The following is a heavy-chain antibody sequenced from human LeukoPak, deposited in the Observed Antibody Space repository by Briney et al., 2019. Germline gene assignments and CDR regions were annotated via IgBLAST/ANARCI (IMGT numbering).Heavy chain of an antibody. CDR3: VRSVDYFDNTGPHMMFDY. CDR1: GGSVTSHY. V-gene: IGHV4-59*02. D-gene: IGHD3-22*01. Sequence: PSDALSLTCNVSGGSVTSHYWNWIRRPPGKGLEWIGYLYHTGITKYNPSLKSRVSMSVDTSKNQFFLKVNSVTAADTAVYHCVRSVDYFDNTGPHMMFDYWGQGSLVTVSS. J-gene: IGHJ4*02. CDR2: LYHTGIT.